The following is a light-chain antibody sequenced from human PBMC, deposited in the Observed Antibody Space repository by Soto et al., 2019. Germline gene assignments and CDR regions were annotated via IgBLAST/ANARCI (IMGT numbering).Light chain of an antibody. J-gene: IGKJ2*01. CDR1: QSVTSRY. CDR2: GAT. Sequence: EIVLTQSPGTLSLSPGERATLSCRASQSVTSRYLAWYQQKPGQAPRLLIYGATSRATGIPDRFSGSGSGTDFTLTISRLEPEDFAVYFCQLYGSSPMYTFGQGTKLEIK. CDR3: QLYGSSPMYT. V-gene: IGKV3-20*01.